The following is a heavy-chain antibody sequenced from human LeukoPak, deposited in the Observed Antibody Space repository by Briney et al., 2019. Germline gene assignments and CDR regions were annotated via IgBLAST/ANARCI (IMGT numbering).Heavy chain of an antibody. CDR2: IRYDGSSK. V-gene: IGHV3-30*02. CDR3: AREYNSYCTSTSCLYSYFDY. Sequence: GGSLRLSCAASGFTFSGYGMHWVRQAPGKGLEWVTFIRYDGSSKYYADSVKGRFTISRDNSKNTLYLQMNSLRAEDTAVYYCAREYNSYCTSTSCLYSYFDYWGQGTLVTVSS. D-gene: IGHD2-2*01. J-gene: IGHJ4*02. CDR1: GFTFSGYG.